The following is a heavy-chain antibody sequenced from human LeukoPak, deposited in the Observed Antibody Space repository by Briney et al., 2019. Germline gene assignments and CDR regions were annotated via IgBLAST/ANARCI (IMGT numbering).Heavy chain of an antibody. D-gene: IGHD5-12*01. J-gene: IGHJ4*02. V-gene: IGHV3-30-3*01. CDR3: ARDAGLRPFDY. CDR1: GFTFSSYA. Sequence: PGGSLRLSCAASGFTFSSYAMHWVRQAPGKGLEWVAVIPYDGSNKYYADSVKGRFTISRDNSKSTLYLQMNSLRAEDTAVYYCARDAGLRPFDYWGQGTLVTVSS. CDR2: IPYDGSNK.